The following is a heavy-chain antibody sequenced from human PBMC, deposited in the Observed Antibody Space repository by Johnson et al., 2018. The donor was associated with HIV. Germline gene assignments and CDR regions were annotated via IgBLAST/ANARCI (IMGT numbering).Heavy chain of an antibody. Sequence: QVQLVESGGGVVQPGGSLRLSCAASGFTFSSYGMHWVRQAPGKGLEWVAFIRYDGSNKYYADSVKGRFTISRDNSKNTLYLQMHSLRAEYTAVYYCARDLSRYIAVATFDAFDIWGQGTMVTVSS. CDR2: IRYDGSNK. D-gene: IGHD6-19*01. CDR1: GFTFSSYG. CDR3: ARDLSRYIAVATFDAFDI. J-gene: IGHJ3*02. V-gene: IGHV3-30*02.